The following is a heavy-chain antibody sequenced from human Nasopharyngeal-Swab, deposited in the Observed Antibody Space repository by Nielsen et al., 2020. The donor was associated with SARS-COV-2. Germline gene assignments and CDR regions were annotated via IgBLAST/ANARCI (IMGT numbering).Heavy chain of an antibody. J-gene: IGHJ6*02. V-gene: IGHV4-30-4*01. CDR3: ARDSGVAGTKYYYYGMDV. CDR2: IYYSGST. D-gene: IGHD6-19*01. Sequence: WIRQPPGKGLEWTGYIYYSGSTYYNPSLKSRVTISVDTSKNQFSLKLSSVTAADTAVYYCARDSGVAGTKYYYYGMDVWGQGTTATVSS.